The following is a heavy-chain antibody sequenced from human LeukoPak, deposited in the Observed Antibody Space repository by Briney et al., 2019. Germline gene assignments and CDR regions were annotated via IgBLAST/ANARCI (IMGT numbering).Heavy chain of an antibody. D-gene: IGHD6-25*01. CDR1: GGSISSYY. CDR3: ARRGRNSSGWQDYL. Sequence: PSETLSLTCTVSGGSISSYYWSWIRQPPGKGLEWIADIYHTGSTNYNPSLSSRVTISIDTAKNQFSLKLTSVTAADTAVYYCARRGRNSSGWQDYLWGQGTLVTVSS. J-gene: IGHJ4*02. CDR2: IYHTGST. V-gene: IGHV4-59*01.